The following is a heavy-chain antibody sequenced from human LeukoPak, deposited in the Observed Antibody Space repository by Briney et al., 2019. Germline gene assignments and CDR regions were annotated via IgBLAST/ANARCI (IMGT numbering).Heavy chain of an antibody. CDR2: MNIDGSEK. CDR3: ARDPVEWELLLDY. CDR1: GFTFSTYD. D-gene: IGHD1-26*01. Sequence: PGRSLRLSCIVSGFTFSTYDMHWVRQAPGKRPEWVANMNIDGSEKYYADSVKGRFSISRDNARNSVYLQMASLRVEDTAVYYCARDPVEWELLLDYWGQGTLVTVSS. V-gene: IGHV3-7*01. J-gene: IGHJ4*02.